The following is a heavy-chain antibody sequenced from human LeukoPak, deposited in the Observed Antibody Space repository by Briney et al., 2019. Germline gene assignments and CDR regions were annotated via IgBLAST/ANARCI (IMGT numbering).Heavy chain of an antibody. CDR3: ARIMIRGAPSDY. CDR1: GFTFNTYA. CDR2: ISSNGAST. J-gene: IGHJ4*02. D-gene: IGHD3-10*01. Sequence: GESLRLSCAASGFTFNTYALHWVRQAPGKGLEFVSAISSNGASTYYANSVKGRFTISRDNSKNTLYLQMGSLRAEDMAMYYCARIMIRGAPSDYWGQGTLVTVSS. V-gene: IGHV3-64*01.